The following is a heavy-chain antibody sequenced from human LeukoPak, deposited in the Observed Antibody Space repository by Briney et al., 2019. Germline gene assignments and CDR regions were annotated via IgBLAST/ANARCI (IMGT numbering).Heavy chain of an antibody. CDR3: TTLPQYYDSSGYQNDY. CDR2: ISSSSSYI. D-gene: IGHD3-22*01. Sequence: PGGSLRLSCAASGFTFSSYSMNWVRQAPGKGLEWVSPISSSSSYIYYADSVKGRFTISRDNAKNSLYLQMNSLRAEDTAVYYCTTLPQYYDSSGYQNDYWGQGTLVTVSS. CDR1: GFTFSSYS. V-gene: IGHV3-21*01. J-gene: IGHJ4*02.